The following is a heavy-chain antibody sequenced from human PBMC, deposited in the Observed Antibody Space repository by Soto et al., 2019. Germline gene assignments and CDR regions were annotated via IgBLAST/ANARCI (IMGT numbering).Heavy chain of an antibody. V-gene: IGHV4-59*08. J-gene: IGHJ5*02. Sequence: SETLSLTCTVSGGSISSYYWSWIRQPPGKGLEWIGYIYYSGSTNYNPSLKSRFTISVDTSKNQFSLKLRSVTAADTAVYYCARRNGSSSWYWFDPWGQGTLVTVSS. CDR3: ARRNGSSSWYWFDP. D-gene: IGHD6-13*01. CDR1: GGSISSYY. CDR2: IYYSGST.